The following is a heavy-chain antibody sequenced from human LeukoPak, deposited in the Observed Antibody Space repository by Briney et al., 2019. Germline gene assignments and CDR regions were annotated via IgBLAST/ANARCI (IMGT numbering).Heavy chain of an antibody. CDR2: INSDGSST. D-gene: IGHD3-9*01. J-gene: IGHJ3*02. Sequence: GGSLRLSCAASGFTFSSYWMHWVRQAPGKGLVWVSRINSDGSSTSYADSVKGRFTISRDSSNNTLYLQMNSLRGEDTAVYHCAKGRWGLTINNFDIWGQGTMVTVSS. V-gene: IGHV3-74*01. CDR3: AKGRWGLTINNFDI. CDR1: GFTFSSYW.